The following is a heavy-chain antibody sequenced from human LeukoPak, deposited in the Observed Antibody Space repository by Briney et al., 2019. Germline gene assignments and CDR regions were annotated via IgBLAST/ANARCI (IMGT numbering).Heavy chain of an antibody. CDR1: GFTFSSYG. V-gene: IGHV3-23*01. CDR2: ISGSGGST. D-gene: IGHD3-3*01. J-gene: IGHJ6*03. CDR3: AKGGPAKESYDFWSGYYSGYYYMDV. Sequence: GGSLRLSCAASGFTFSSYGMHWVRQAPGKGLEWVSAISGSGGSTYYADSVKGRFTISRDNSKSTLYLQMNSLRAEDTAVYYCAKGGPAKESYDFWSGYYSGYYYMDVWGKGTTVTVSS.